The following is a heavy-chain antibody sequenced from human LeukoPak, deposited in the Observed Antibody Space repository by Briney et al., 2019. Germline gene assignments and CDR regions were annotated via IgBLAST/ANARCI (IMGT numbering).Heavy chain of an antibody. CDR2: INPNSGGT. CDR3: ARPPRYCSGSSCFLTY. J-gene: IGHJ4*02. Sequence: ASMKVSCKASGYTFTDYNMHWVRQAPGQGLEWMGWINPNSGGTNYAEKFRGRVTMTRDTSISTTYMELSRLRSDDTAVYYCARPPRYCSGSSCFLTYWGQGTLVTVSS. V-gene: IGHV1-2*02. CDR1: GYTFTDYN. D-gene: IGHD2-2*01.